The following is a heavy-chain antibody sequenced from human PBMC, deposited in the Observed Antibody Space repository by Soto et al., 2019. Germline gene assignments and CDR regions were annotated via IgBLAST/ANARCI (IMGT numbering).Heavy chain of an antibody. J-gene: IGHJ6*02. CDR3: ARARGYSYGSGMDV. CDR1: GFTVSSNY. D-gene: IGHD5-18*01. CDR2: IYSGGST. Sequence: GGSLRLSCAASGFTVSSNYMSWVRQAPGKGLEWVSVIYSGGSTYYADSVKGRFTISRDNSKNTLYLQMNSLRAEDTAVYYCARARGYSYGSGMDVWGQGTTVTVSS. V-gene: IGHV3-53*01.